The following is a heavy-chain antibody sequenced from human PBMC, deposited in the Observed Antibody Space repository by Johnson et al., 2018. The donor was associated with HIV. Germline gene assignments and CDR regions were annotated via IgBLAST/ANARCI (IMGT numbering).Heavy chain of an antibody. Sequence: VQLVESGGGLVQPGGSLRLSCAASGFTFRTYWMAWVRQAPEKGPEWVANIKYDASEKYYVDSVKGRFTISRDNAKNSLYLEMRSLRAEDTAVYFCARDLPYDYGTGWDAFDIWGQGTVVTVSS. J-gene: IGHJ3*02. V-gene: IGHV3-7*05. CDR3: ARDLPYDYGTGWDAFDI. CDR1: GFTFRTYW. D-gene: IGHD3-16*01. CDR2: IKYDASEK.